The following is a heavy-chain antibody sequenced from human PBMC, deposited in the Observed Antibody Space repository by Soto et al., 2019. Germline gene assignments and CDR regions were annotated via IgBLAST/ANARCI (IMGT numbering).Heavy chain of an antibody. D-gene: IGHD2-15*01. CDR3: ARVSGGNSYFY. J-gene: IGHJ4*02. CDR2: INAGNGNT. Sequence: ASVKVSCKASGYTFTSYAMHWVRQAPGQRLEWMGWINAGNGNTKYSQRFQGRVTITRDTSTSTVYMELSSLRSEDTAVYYCARVSGGNSYFYWGQGTQVTVSS. CDR1: GYTFTSYA. V-gene: IGHV1-3*01.